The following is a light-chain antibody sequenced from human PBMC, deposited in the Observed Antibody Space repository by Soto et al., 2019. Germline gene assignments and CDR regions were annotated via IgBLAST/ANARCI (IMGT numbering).Light chain of an antibody. CDR1: QSINSY. CDR3: QQSYSTPRLA. V-gene: IGKV1-39*01. J-gene: IGKJ4*01. Sequence: DIQMTQSPSSLSASVGDRVTITCRASQSINSYLNWYQQKPGKSPKLLIYAASSLQSAVPSRFSGSGSGTDFTSTISSLQHEDFANYYCQQSYSTPRLAFGGGTKVEIK. CDR2: AAS.